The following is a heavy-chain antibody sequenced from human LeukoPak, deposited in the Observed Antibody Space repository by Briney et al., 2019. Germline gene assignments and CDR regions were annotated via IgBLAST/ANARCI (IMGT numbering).Heavy chain of an antibody. CDR2: ISAYNGNT. Sequence: ASVKVSCKASGYTFTSYGISWVRQAPGQGLEWMGWISAYNGNTNYAQKLQGRVTMTTDTSTSTAYMELRSLRSGDTAVYYCARDFRSYYGSGSYYRDAFDIWGQGTMVTVSS. CDR1: GYTFTSYG. V-gene: IGHV1-18*01. CDR3: ARDFRSYYGSGSYYRDAFDI. D-gene: IGHD3-10*01. J-gene: IGHJ3*02.